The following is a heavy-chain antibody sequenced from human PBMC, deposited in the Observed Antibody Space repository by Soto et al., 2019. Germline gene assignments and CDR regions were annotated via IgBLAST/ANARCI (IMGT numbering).Heavy chain of an antibody. V-gene: IGHV3-30-3*01. D-gene: IGHD3-3*01. CDR2: ISYDGSNK. CDR3: ARAPGTIFGVVRGGMDV. J-gene: IGHJ6*02. CDR1: GFTFSSYA. Sequence: SGGSLRLSCAASGFTFSSYAMHWVRQAPGKGLEWVAVISYDGSNKYYADSVKGRFTISRDNSKNTLYLQMNSLRAEDTAVYYCARAPGTIFGVVRGGMDVWGQGTTVTVSS.